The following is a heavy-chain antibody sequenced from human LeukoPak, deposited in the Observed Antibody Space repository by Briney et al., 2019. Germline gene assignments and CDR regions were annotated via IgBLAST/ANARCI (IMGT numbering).Heavy chain of an antibody. V-gene: IGHV3-30-3*01. D-gene: IGHD1-26*01. CDR3: ASRGR. J-gene: IGHJ4*02. CDR2: ISYDGSNK. Sequence: GGSLRLSCAASGFTFSSYAMHWVRQAPGKGLEWVAVISYDGSNKYYTDSVKGRFTISRDNSKNTLYLQMNSLRAEDTAVYYCASRGRWGQGTLVTVSS. CDR1: GFTFSSYA.